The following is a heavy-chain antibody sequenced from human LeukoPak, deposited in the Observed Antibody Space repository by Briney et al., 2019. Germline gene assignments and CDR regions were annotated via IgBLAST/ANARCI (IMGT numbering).Heavy chain of an antibody. J-gene: IGHJ6*03. CDR2: IYTSGST. D-gene: IGHD3-10*01. CDR1: GGSISSYY. Sequence: KPSETLSLTCTVSGGSISSYYWSWIRQPAGKGLEWIGRIYTSGSTNYNPSLKSRVTMSVDTSKNQFSLKLSSVTAADTAVYYCARIRHYYGSGSLRYYYYMDVWGKGTTVTISS. CDR3: ARIRHYYGSGSLRYYYYMDV. V-gene: IGHV4-4*07.